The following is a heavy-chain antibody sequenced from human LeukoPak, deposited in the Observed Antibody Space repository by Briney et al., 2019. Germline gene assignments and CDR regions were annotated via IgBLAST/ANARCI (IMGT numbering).Heavy chain of an antibody. CDR2: INPNSGGT. J-gene: IGHJ4*02. Sequence: ASVKVSCKASGYTFAGYYMHWVRQAPGQGLEWMGWINPNSGGTNYAQKFQGRVTMTRDTSISTAYMELSRPRSDDTAVYYCARAPDGYNPFDYWGQGTLVTVS. CDR3: ARAPDGYNPFDY. CDR1: GYTFAGYY. V-gene: IGHV1-2*02. D-gene: IGHD5-24*01.